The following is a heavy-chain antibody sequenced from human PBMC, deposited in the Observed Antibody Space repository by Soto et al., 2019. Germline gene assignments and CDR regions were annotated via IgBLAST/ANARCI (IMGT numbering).Heavy chain of an antibody. CDR1: GLTMSTYA. CDR2: IAGVDI. V-gene: IGHV3-23*01. J-gene: IGHJ3*01. D-gene: IGHD1-20*01. CDR3: AKDHFKGNGIYDGFDV. Sequence: PGGSLRLSCAGNGLTMSTYAMSWVRQAPGKGLGWVSTIAGVDIFYADSVQGRFAISIDNSKNLLFLQMNSLTADDTATYYCAKDHFKGNGIYDGFDVWGQGTTVTVSS.